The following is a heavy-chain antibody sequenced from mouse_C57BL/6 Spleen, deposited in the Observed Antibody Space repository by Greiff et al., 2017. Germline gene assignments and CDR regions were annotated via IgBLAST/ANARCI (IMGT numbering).Heavy chain of an antibody. V-gene: IGHV1-63*01. CDR1: GYTFTNYW. Sequence: QVHVKQSGAELVRPGTSVKMSCKASGYTFTNYWIGWAKQRPGHGLEWIGDIYPGGGYTNYNEKFKGKATLTADKSSSTAYMQFSSLTSEDSAIYYCARHYGTLGYFDVWGTGTTVTVSS. J-gene: IGHJ1*03. CDR2: IYPGGGYT. CDR3: ARHYGTLGYFDV. D-gene: IGHD1-1*01.